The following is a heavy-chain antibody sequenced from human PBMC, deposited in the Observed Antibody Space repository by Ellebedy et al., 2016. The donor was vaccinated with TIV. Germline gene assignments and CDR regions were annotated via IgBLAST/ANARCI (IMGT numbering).Heavy chain of an antibody. D-gene: IGHD4-17*01. J-gene: IGHJ4*02. CDR3: ARKMTTVTTDYFDY. Sequence: GGSLRLSXAAYGFTFSSYGMHWVRQAPGKGLEWVAVIWYDGSNKYYADSVKGRFTISRDNSKNTLYLQMNSLRAEDTAVYYCARKMTTVTTDYFDYWGQGTLVTVSS. V-gene: IGHV3-33*01. CDR2: IWYDGSNK. CDR1: GFTFSSYG.